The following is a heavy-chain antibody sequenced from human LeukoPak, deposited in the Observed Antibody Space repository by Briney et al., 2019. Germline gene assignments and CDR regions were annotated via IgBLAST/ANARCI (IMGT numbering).Heavy chain of an antibody. D-gene: IGHD2-15*01. Sequence: GASVKLSCNVSGYTLNELSIHWVRQAPGKGLEWMGGFDREHGKISYAQKLQRRVTMTGDTSTATVYMEVSSLRSEDTAVYYCATDMVGYCNGDGCYSEDYWGQGTLVSVSS. CDR2: FDREHGKI. V-gene: IGHV1-24*01. CDR3: ATDMVGYCNGDGCYSEDY. J-gene: IGHJ4*02. CDR1: GYTLNELS.